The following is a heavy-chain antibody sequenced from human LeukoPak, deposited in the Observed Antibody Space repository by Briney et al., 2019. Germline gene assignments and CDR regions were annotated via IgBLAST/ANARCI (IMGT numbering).Heavy chain of an antibody. CDR3: ASDYGNPDATDN. Sequence: AGYLRLSSAASGFTISNYAMHWVRQAPGKGLEWVVVIPYDGSNKYYTDPVKGRFTISTDTTKNTLYLQMNSLRDEDTAVYFCASDYGNPDATDNWGQGTLVTVSS. D-gene: IGHD4-11*01. CDR1: GFTISNYA. CDR2: IPYDGSNK. V-gene: IGHV3-30-3*01. J-gene: IGHJ4*02.